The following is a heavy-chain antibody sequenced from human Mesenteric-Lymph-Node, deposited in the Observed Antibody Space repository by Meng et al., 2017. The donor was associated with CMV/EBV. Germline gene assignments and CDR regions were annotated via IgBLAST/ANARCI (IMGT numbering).Heavy chain of an antibody. CDR3: ARAGGYTSPLGY. V-gene: IGHV4-59*01. Sequence: SETLSLTCTVSGGSISSYYWSWIRQPPGKGLEWIGSIYYIGTTNYNPSLKSRVTISVDTSKNQFSLKLSSVTAADTAVYYCARAGGYTSPLGYWGQGTLVTVSS. J-gene: IGHJ4*02. CDR1: GGSISSYY. D-gene: IGHD5-12*01. CDR2: IYYIGTT.